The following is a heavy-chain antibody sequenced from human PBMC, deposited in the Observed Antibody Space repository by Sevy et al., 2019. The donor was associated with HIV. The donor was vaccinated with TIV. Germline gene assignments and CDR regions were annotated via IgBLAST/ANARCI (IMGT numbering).Heavy chain of an antibody. D-gene: IGHD3-22*01. J-gene: IGHJ4*02. CDR1: GFTFSLYA. Sequence: GGSLRLSCAASGFTFSLYAMTWVRQAPGKGLEWVSGISGSGGSTYYADSVKGRFTISRDNSKNTLYLQMNSLRAEDTAVYYCAKDSYFDNTLFDYWGQGTLVTVSS. CDR2: ISGSGGST. V-gene: IGHV3-23*01. CDR3: AKDSYFDNTLFDY.